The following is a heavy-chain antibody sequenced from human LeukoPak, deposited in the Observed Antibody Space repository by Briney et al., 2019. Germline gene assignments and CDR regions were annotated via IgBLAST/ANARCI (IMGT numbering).Heavy chain of an antibody. CDR3: ARDPPYSSVARRFDY. CDR2: INLSSSST. V-gene: IGHV1-46*01. J-gene: IGHJ4*02. D-gene: IGHD6-19*01. CDR1: VYTFTSDY. Sequence: ASLKVSCKASVYTFTSDYMHWVRQAPGQGLEWMGIINLSSSSTSYAQKFQGRVTMTRDTSTSTVYMELSSLRSEDTALYSCARDPPYSSVARRFDYWGQGTLVTVSS.